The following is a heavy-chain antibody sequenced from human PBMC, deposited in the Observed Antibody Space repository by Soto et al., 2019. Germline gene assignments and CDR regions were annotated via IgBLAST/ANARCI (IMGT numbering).Heavy chain of an antibody. CDR3: ASASIAARFIPVYGMDV. CDR1: GYTFTSYA. J-gene: IGHJ6*02. Sequence: QVQLVQSGAEVKKPGASVKVSCKASGYTFTSYAMHWVRQAPGQRLEWMGWINAGNGNTKYSQKFQGRVTITRDTSASTAYMELSSLRSEDTAVYYCASASIAARFIPVYGMDVWGQGTTVTVS. V-gene: IGHV1-3*01. CDR2: INAGNGNT. D-gene: IGHD6-6*01.